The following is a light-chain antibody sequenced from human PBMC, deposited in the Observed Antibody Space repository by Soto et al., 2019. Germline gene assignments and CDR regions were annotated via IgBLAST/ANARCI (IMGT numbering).Light chain of an antibody. J-gene: IGKJ1*01. CDR1: QSISSW. Sequence: DIQMTQSPSTLSASVGDRVTITCRASQSISSWLAWYQQKPGQAPKLLIYKASTLQGGVPSRFSGSGSGTEFTLAISSLQPDDSATYYCQQYNDNWTFGQGTXVDIK. CDR2: KAS. V-gene: IGKV1-5*03. CDR3: QQYNDNWT.